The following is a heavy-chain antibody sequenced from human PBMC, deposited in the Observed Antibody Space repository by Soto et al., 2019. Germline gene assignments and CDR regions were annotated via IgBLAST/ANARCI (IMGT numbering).Heavy chain of an antibody. Sequence: SVKVSCKASGGTFSSYAISWVRQAPGQGLEWMGGIIPIFGTANYAQKFQGRVTITADESTSTAYMELSSLRSEDTAVYYCARITGSYYAFVYWGQGTLLTVSS. D-gene: IGHD1-26*01. J-gene: IGHJ4*02. CDR1: GGTFSSYA. V-gene: IGHV1-69*01. CDR3: ARITGSYYAFVY. CDR2: IIPIFGTA.